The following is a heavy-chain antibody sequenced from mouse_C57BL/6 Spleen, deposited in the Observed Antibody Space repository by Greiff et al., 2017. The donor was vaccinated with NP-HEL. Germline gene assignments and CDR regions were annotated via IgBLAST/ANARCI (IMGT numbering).Heavy chain of an antibody. Sequence: EVQLQQSGAELVRPGASVKLSCTASGFNIKDDYMHWVKQRPEQGLEWIGWIDPENGDTEYASKFQGKATITADTSSNTAYLQLSSLTSEDTAVYYCTTDSKYEAMDYWGQGTSVTVSS. V-gene: IGHV14-4*01. CDR3: TTDSKYEAMDY. CDR1: GFNIKDDY. CDR2: IDPENGDT. J-gene: IGHJ4*01. D-gene: IGHD2-5*01.